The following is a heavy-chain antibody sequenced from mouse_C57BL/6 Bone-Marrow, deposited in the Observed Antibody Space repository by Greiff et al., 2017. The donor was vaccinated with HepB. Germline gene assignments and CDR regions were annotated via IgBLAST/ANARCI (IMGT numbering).Heavy chain of an antibody. V-gene: IGHV14-4*01. CDR2: IDPENGDT. CDR3: TTGMVTIDY. D-gene: IGHD2-3*01. J-gene: IGHJ2*01. CDR1: GFNIKDDY. Sequence: VQLQQSGAELVRPGASVKLSCTASGFNIKDDYMHWVKQRPEQGLEWIGWIDPENGDTEYASKFQGKATITADTSSNTAYLQLSSLTSEDTAVYYCTTGMVTIDYWGQGTTLTVSS.